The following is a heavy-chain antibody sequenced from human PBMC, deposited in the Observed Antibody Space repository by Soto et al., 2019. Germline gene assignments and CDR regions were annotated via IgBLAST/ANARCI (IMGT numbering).Heavy chain of an antibody. CDR3: ARGRNDVGYCSGGSCSPFYMDV. J-gene: IGHJ6*03. D-gene: IGHD2-15*01. CDR2: IYYSGST. V-gene: IGHV4-59*01. CDR1: GGTISSYY. Sequence: SETLSLTCTVSGGTISSYYWSWIRQPPGKGLEWIGYIYYSGSTNYNPSLKSRVTISVDTSKNQFSLKLSSVTAADTAVYYCARGRNDVGYCSGGSCSPFYMDVWGKGTTVTVSS.